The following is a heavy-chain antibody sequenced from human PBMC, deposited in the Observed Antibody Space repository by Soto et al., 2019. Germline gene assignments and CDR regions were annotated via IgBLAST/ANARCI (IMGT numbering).Heavy chain of an antibody. D-gene: IGHD3-10*01. J-gene: IGHJ6*02. Sequence: GASVKVSCKASGGTFSSYAISWVRQAPGQGLEWMGGTIPIFGTANYAQKFQGRVTITADESTSTAYMELSSLRSEDTAVYYCARFYGSGSYTEDYYYGMDVWGQGTTVTVS. V-gene: IGHV1-69*13. CDR3: ARFYGSGSYTEDYYYGMDV. CDR1: GGTFSSYA. CDR2: TIPIFGTA.